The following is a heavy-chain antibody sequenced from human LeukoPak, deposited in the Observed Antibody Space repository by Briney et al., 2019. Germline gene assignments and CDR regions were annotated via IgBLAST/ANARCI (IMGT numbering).Heavy chain of an antibody. CDR2: IYHSGST. CDR1: GYSISSGYY. J-gene: IGHJ3*02. Sequence: SETLSLTCAVSGYSISSGYYWGWIRQPPGKGLEWIGSIYHSGSTYYNPSLKSRVTISVDTSKNQFSLKLSSVTAADAAVYYCVARPGAFDIWGQGTMVTVSS. CDR3: VARPGAFDI. D-gene: IGHD1-14*01. V-gene: IGHV4-38-2*01.